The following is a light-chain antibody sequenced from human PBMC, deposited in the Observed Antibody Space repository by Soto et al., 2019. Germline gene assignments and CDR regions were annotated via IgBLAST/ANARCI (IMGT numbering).Light chain of an antibody. CDR1: SSDVGRYNA. Sequence: HSALTQPTSVSGSPGQSITISCSGTSSDVGRYNAVSWYQQHPGKVPQLMIYDVSIRPSGISDRFSASKSGNMASLTISGLQAEDEADYYCSSYTVSGSYVFGTGTKLTVL. V-gene: IGLV2-14*03. CDR2: DVS. CDR3: SSYTVSGSYV. J-gene: IGLJ1*01.